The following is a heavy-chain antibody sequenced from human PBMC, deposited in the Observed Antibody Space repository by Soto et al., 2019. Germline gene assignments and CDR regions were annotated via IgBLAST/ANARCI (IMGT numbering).Heavy chain of an antibody. CDR3: AKDNTAMAEYYYYGMDV. Sequence: EVQLVDSGGGLVQPGRSLRLSCAASGFTFDDYAMHWVRQAPGKGLEWVSGISWNSGSIGYADSVKGRFTISRDNAKNSLYLQMNSLRAEDTALYYCAKDNTAMAEYYYYGMDVWGQGTTVTVSS. CDR1: GFTFDDYA. J-gene: IGHJ6*02. V-gene: IGHV3-9*01. CDR2: ISWNSGSI. D-gene: IGHD5-18*01.